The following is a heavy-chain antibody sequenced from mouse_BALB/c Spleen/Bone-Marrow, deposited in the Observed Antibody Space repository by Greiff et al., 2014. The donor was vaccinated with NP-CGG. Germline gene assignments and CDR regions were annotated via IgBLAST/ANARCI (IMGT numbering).Heavy chain of an antibody. J-gene: IGHJ3*01. CDR3: ARWGITLAY. Sequence: QVQLQQSGAELVKPGASVKLSCKASGYTFTSYWMHWVKQRPGQGLEWIGEINPSNGRTNYNVKFKSKATLTVDKSSSTAYMQLSSLTSEDSAVYYCARWGITLAYWGQGTLVTVSA. V-gene: IGHV1S81*02. CDR2: INPSNGRT. CDR1: GYTFTSYW. D-gene: IGHD2-4*01.